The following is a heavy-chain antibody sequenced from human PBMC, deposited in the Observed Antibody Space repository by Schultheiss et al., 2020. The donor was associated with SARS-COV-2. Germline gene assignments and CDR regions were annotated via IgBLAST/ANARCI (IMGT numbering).Heavy chain of an antibody. J-gene: IGHJ5*02. CDR3: ARTLSVAGALGWFDP. V-gene: IGHV4-59*02. D-gene: IGHD6-19*01. Sequence: ESLKISCAASGFTVSSNYMSWVRQPPGKGLEWIGYIYYSGSTYYNPSLKSRVTISVDTSKNQFSLKLSSVTAADTAVYYCARTLSVAGALGWFDPWGRGTLVTVSS. CDR2: IYYSGST. CDR1: GFTVSSNY.